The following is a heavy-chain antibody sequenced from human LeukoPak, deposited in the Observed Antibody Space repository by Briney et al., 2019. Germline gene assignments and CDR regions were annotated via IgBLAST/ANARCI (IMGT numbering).Heavy chain of an antibody. J-gene: IGHJ2*01. CDR1: GGSFSGYY. D-gene: IGHD3-22*01. CDR3: AKDPQYYYDSSGSWYFDL. V-gene: IGHV3-23*01. CDR2: ISGSGGSA. Sequence: PSETLSLTCAVYGGSFSGYYWSWVRQAPGKGLEWVSAISGSGGSAYYADSVKGRFTISRDNSKNTLYLQMNSLRAEDTAVYYCAKDPQYYYDSSGSWYFDLWGRGTLVTVSS.